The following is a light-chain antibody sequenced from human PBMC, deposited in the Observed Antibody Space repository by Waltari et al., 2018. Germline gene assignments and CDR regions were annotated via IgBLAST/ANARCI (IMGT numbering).Light chain of an antibody. J-gene: IGKJ3*01. Sequence: DIQMTQSPSSLSASVGDRVTITGRASQSISSYLNWYQKKPGKAPKLLIYAASSLQSGVPSRFSGSGSGTDFTLTISSLQPEDFATYYCQQSYSTPPFTFGPGTKVDIK. CDR3: QQSYSTPPFT. CDR2: AAS. V-gene: IGKV1-39*01. CDR1: QSISSY.